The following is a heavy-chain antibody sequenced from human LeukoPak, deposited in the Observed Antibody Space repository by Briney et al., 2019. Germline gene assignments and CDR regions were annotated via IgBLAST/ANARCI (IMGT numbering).Heavy chain of an antibody. CDR3: ARGSYSSGRSAVDY. V-gene: IGHV1-2*04. CDR1: GYTFSGYH. D-gene: IGHD6-19*01. J-gene: IGHJ4*02. Sequence: ASVKVSCKASGYTFSGYHMHWVRQAPGQGLEWMGWINPNSGGTNYAQKFQGWVTMTRDTSISTAYMELSRLRSDDTAVYYCARGSYSSGRSAVDYWGQGTLVTVSS. CDR2: INPNSGGT.